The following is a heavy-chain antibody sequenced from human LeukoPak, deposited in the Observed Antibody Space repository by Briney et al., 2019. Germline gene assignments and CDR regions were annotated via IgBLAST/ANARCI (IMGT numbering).Heavy chain of an antibody. V-gene: IGHV1-18*01. CDR1: GYTFTSYG. CDR2: ISAYNGNT. CDR3: ARDPSRGYYDFWSGYPISPYYYYGMDV. D-gene: IGHD3-3*01. Sequence: GASVKVSCKASGYTFTSYGISWVRQAPGQGLEWMGWISAYNGNTNYAQKLQGRVTMTTDTSTSTAYMELRSLRSDDTAVYYCARDPSRGYYDFWSGYPISPYYYYGMDVWGQGTTVTVSS. J-gene: IGHJ6*02.